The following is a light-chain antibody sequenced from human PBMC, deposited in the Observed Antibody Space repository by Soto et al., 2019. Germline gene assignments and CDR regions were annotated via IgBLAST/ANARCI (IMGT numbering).Light chain of an antibody. CDR3: QQLITYPQT. J-gene: IGKJ1*01. CDR2: AAS. V-gene: IGKV1-9*01. Sequence: DIQLTQSTSFLSASVGDRVTMTCRASQGISTYLAWYQQKPGKAPKLLIYAASTLQSGVPSRFSGSGSGTEFALAISSLQPEDFATYYCQQLITYPQTFGQGTKVDI. CDR1: QGISTY.